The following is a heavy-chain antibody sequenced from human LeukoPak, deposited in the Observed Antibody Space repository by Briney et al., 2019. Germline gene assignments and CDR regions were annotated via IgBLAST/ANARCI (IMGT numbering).Heavy chain of an antibody. CDR1: RGSLCGYF. CDR2: VYFDETT. J-gene: IGHJ4*02. CDR3: ARNGIHGYRGVDF. D-gene: IGHD5-12*01. V-gene: IGHV4-59*08. Sequence: SETLSLTCTVSRGSLCGYFGSWSRQPPGERLGWHGYVYFDETTNYSPSLRSPITISIYTSTNQFSLNLRSVTAADTAVYYCARNGIHGYRGVDFWGQGTLVTVSS.